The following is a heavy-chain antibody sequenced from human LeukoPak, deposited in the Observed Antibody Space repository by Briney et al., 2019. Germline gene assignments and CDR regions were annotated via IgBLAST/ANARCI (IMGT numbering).Heavy chain of an antibody. CDR2: ISYDGSNK. CDR1: GFTFSSYA. CDR3: ALSSSWYGGFFDY. V-gene: IGHV3-30*04. D-gene: IGHD6-13*01. J-gene: IGHJ4*02. Sequence: GGSLRLSCAASGFTFSSYAMHWVRQAPGKGLEWVAVISYDGSNKYYADSVKGRFTISRDNSKNTLYLQMNSLRAVDTAVYYCALSSSWYGGFFDYWGQGTLVTVSS.